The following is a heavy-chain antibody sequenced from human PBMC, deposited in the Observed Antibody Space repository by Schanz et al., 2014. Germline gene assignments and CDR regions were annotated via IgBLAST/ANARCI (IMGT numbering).Heavy chain of an antibody. Sequence: EVRLVESGGGLVQPGGSLRLSCEASGFDFNSYTMNWVRQAPGKGLEWLSYIATSSSTRHYADSVKGRVTISRDNAKNTVSLQMQILRVEDTAVYYYSSGVPVSALQCELEYWGRGTPVIVSS. CDR3: SSGVPVSALQCELEY. V-gene: IGHV3-48*01. D-gene: IGHD3-16*02. CDR1: GFDFNSYT. CDR2: IATSSSTR. J-gene: IGHJ1*01.